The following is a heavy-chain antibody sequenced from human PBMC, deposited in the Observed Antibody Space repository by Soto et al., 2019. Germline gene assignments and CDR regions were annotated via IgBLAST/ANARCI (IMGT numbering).Heavy chain of an antibody. D-gene: IGHD3-3*01. CDR1: GFTFSSYG. Sequence: QVQLVESGGGVVQPGRSLRLSCAASGFTFSSYGMHWVRQAPGKGLEWVAVISYDGSNKYYADSVKGRFTISRDNSKNTLYLQMNSLSAEDTAVYYCAKSIGLLEWFQDAFDIWGQGTMVTVSS. CDR2: ISYDGSNK. CDR3: AKSIGLLEWFQDAFDI. J-gene: IGHJ3*02. V-gene: IGHV3-30*18.